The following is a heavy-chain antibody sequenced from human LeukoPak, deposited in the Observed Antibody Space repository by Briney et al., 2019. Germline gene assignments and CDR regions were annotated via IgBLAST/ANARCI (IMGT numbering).Heavy chain of an antibody. CDR3: ARSANAFDI. CDR1: GGSVSGYY. Sequence: SETLSLTCAVSGGSVSGYYWSWIRQPPGKGPEWIGKISHSGSTNYHPSLKSRVTISVDTSTNQFSLNLSSVTAADTAVYYCARSANAFDIWGQGTMVTVSS. J-gene: IGHJ3*02. V-gene: IGHV4-34*01. CDR2: ISHSGST.